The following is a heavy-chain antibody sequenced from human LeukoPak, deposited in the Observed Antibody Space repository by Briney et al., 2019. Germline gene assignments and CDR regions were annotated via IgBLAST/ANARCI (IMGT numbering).Heavy chain of an antibody. CDR3: ARQSSSWYYFDY. CDR1: GYTFASYD. D-gene: IGHD6-13*01. Sequence: ASVKVSCKASGYTFASYDINWVRQATGQGLEWMGRINPNSGGTNYAQKFQGRVTMTRDTSISTAYMELSRLRSDDTAVYYCARQSSSWYYFDYWGQGTLVTVSS. J-gene: IGHJ4*02. V-gene: IGHV1-2*06. CDR2: INPNSGGT.